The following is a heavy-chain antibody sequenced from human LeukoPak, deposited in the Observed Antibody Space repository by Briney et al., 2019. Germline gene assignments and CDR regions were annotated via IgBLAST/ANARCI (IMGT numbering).Heavy chain of an antibody. CDR2: IYYSGST. J-gene: IGHJ4*02. D-gene: IGHD5-24*01. CDR3: ARLITIAWLQSSTFPSYFDY. CDR1: GGSISSYY. V-gene: IGHV4-59*08. Sequence: SETLSLTCTVSGGSISSYYWSWIRQPPGKGLEWIGYIYYSGSTNYNPSLKSRVTISVDTSKNQFSLKLSSVTAADTAVYYCARLITIAWLQSSTFPSYFDYWGQGTLVTVSS.